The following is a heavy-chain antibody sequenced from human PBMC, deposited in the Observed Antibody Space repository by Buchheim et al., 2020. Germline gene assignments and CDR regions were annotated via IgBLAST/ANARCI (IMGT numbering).Heavy chain of an antibody. J-gene: IGHJ4*02. CDR1: GFIFSDYY. D-gene: IGHD5-24*01. Sequence: QVQLVESGGGLVKPGGSLRLSCTASGFIFSDYYMSWIRQAPGKGLEWVSYISSDGTIYYADSVKGRFTISRDNAKNSLSLQMNSLRAEDTAVYYCAREGRQRWLRLPIIDYWGQGTL. CDR2: ISSDGTI. CDR3: AREGRQRWLRLPIIDY. V-gene: IGHV3-11*01.